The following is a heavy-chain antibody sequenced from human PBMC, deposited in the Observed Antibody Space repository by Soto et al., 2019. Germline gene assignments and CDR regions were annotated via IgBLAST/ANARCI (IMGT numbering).Heavy chain of an antibody. CDR2: ISYDGSNK. CDR1: GFTFSSYG. J-gene: IGHJ6*02. V-gene: IGHV3-30*18. CDR3: AKDLGWGAAAKRYYYDGMDV. D-gene: IGHD6-13*01. Sequence: QVQLVESGGGVVQPGRSPRLSCAASGFTFSSYGMHWVRQAPGKGLEWVAVISYDGSNKYYADSVKGPFTISRDNAMNALYLLMNSLRAEDTAVYYCAKDLGWGAAAKRYYYDGMDVWVQGATVTV.